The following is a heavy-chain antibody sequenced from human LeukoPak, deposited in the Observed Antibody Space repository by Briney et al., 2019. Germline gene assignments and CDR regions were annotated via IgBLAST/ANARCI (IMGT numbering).Heavy chain of an antibody. CDR2: ITTSDGNT. CDR3: AKDGGLWVSAHWGDS. V-gene: IGHV3-23*01. CDR1: GFTFSIYT. J-gene: IGHJ4*02. Sequence: GGSLRLSCAASGFTFSIYTMSWVRQAPGKGLEWVSTITTSDGNTYYADSVKGRFTVSRDNSKNTLFLQMNSLRAEDTAVYYCAKDGGLWVSAHWGDSWGRGTLVTVSS. D-gene: IGHD7-27*01.